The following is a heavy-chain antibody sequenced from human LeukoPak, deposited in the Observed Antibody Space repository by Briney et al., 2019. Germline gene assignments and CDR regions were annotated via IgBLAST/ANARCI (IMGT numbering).Heavy chain of an antibody. D-gene: IGHD5-12*01. Sequence: GGSLRLSCAASGFTFSSYSMNWVRQAPGEGLEWVSYISSSSSTIYYADSVKGRFTISRDNAKNSLYLQMNSLRAEDTAVYYCARGGYSGYDSHYVIDYWGQGTLVTVSS. CDR3: ARGGYSGYDSHYVIDY. V-gene: IGHV3-48*04. CDR1: GFTFSSYS. J-gene: IGHJ4*02. CDR2: ISSSSSTI.